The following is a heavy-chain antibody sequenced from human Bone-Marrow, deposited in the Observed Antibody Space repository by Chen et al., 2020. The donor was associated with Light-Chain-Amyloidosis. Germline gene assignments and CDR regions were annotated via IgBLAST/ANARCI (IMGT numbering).Heavy chain of an antibody. CDR3: AKDRCTSISCSDFDY. CDR2: ARGGDGPT. CDR1: GFTFSNYA. Sequence: VQLVESGGGLVQPGGSLRRAWVGAGFTFSNYAMTWVRQAPGKGLEWVSVARGGDGPTYYADSVRGRFTIYRDNSKNTLYLQMNSLRAEDTAVYYCAKDRCTSISCSDFDYWGQGTLVTVSS. D-gene: IGHD2-2*01. J-gene: IGHJ4*02. V-gene: IGHV3-23*04.